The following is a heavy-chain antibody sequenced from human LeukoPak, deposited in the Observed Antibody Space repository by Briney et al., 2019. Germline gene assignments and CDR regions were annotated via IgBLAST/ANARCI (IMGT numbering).Heavy chain of an antibody. J-gene: IGHJ4*02. V-gene: IGHV4-31*03. CDR2: IYYSGST. Sequence: SQTLSLTCTVSGGSISSGGYSWSWIRQHPGKGLEWIGYIYYSGSTYYNPSLKSRVTISVDTSKNQFSLKLSSVTAADTAVYYCARDHPSITMVRGVIITPFDYWGQGTLVTVSS. D-gene: IGHD3-10*01. CDR1: GGSISSGGYS. CDR3: ARDHPSITMVRGVIITPFDY.